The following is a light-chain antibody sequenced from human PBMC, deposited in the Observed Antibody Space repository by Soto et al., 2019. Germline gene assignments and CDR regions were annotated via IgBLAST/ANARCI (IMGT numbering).Light chain of an antibody. CDR2: EGS. Sequence: QSALTQPASVSGSPGQWITISCTGTSSDVGSYNLVSWYQQHPGKAPKLMIYEGSKRPSGVSNRFSGSKSGNTASLTISGLQAEDEADYYCCSYAGSSTLYVFGTGTKVTVL. CDR3: CSYAGSSTLYV. CDR1: SSDVGSYNL. J-gene: IGLJ1*01. V-gene: IGLV2-23*01.